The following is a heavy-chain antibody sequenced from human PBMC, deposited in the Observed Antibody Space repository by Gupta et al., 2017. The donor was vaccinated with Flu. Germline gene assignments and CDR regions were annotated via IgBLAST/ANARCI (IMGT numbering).Heavy chain of an antibody. CDR2: ST. Sequence: STYYNPSLKSRVTISVDTSKNQFSLKLSSVTAADTAVYYCARRSMWLVPEAGGMDVWGQGTTVTVSS. D-gene: IGHD6-19*01. J-gene: IGHJ6*02. V-gene: IGHV4-39*01. CDR3: ARRSMWLVPEAGGMDV.